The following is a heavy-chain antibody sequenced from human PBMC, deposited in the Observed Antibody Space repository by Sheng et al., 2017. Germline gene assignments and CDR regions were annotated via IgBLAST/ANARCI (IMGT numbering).Heavy chain of an antibody. D-gene: IGHD3-10*01. Sequence: QVQLVQSGAEVKKPGSSVRVSCKASGGPFNKFAISWVRQAPGQGLEWMGGVIPFSRTAIYTENFQGRLTIMTDESTGTAYMELSSLSSEDTGVYYCARDLASSWYGSASDAFFDIWAKGHWSPSLQ. CDR3: ARDLASSWYGSASDAFFDI. J-gene: IGHJ3*02. V-gene: IGHV1-69*05. CDR2: VIPFSRTA. CDR1: GGPFNKFA.